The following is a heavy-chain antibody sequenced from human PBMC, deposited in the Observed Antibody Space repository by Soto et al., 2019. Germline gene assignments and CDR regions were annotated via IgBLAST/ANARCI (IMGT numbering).Heavy chain of an antibody. Sequence: EVQLVESGGGLVQPGGSLRLSCAASGFTFSSYSMNWVRQAPGKGLEWVSYISSSSTIYYADSVKGRFTISRDNAKNSLYLQMNSLRAEDTAVYYCARALYSSSYYYYYYMDVWGKGTTVTVSS. CDR1: GFTFSSYS. CDR3: ARALYSSSYYYYYYMDV. J-gene: IGHJ6*03. CDR2: ISSSSTI. V-gene: IGHV3-48*01. D-gene: IGHD6-6*01.